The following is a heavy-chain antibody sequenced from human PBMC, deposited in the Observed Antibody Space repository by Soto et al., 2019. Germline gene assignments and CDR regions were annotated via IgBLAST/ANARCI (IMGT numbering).Heavy chain of an antibody. Sequence: GGSLRLSCAASGFTFSNAWMSWVRQAPGKGLEWVGRIKSKTDGGTTDYAAPVKGRFTISRDDSKNTLYLQMNSLKTEDTALYYCTTYSDLYYYFWSACDYWGQGTLVTVSS. CDR2: IKSKTDGGTT. D-gene: IGHD3-3*01. CDR1: GFTFSNAW. V-gene: IGHV3-15*01. CDR3: TTYSDLYYYFWSACDY. J-gene: IGHJ4*02.